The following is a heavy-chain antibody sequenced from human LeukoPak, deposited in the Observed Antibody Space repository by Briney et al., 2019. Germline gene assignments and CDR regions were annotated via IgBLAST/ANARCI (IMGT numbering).Heavy chain of an antibody. J-gene: IGHJ4*02. V-gene: IGHV3-48*02. Sequence: GGSLRLSCAASGFTFSNYYMNWVRQAPGKGLEWVSYISSSSTTIKYADSVKGRFTISRDNAKNSLFLQMNSLRDEDTAVYYCARVSAYSNGWPLLDYWGQGALVTVSS. D-gene: IGHD6-19*01. CDR1: GFTFSNYY. CDR3: ARVSAYSNGWPLLDY. CDR2: ISSSSTTI.